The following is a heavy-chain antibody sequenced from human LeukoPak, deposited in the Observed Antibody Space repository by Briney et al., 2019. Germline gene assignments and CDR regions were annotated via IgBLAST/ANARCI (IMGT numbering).Heavy chain of an antibody. CDR3: ASYGDYPRGFDP. Sequence: GGSLRLSCAASGFTISSNYMSWVREAPGKGVEGGSVIYCGGSTYYADSVKRRFTISRDNSKNTLYLQMNSLRAEDTAVYYCASYGDYPRGFDPRGQGTLVTVSS. CDR2: IYCGGST. CDR1: GFTISSNY. J-gene: IGHJ5*02. V-gene: IGHV3-66*02. D-gene: IGHD4-17*01.